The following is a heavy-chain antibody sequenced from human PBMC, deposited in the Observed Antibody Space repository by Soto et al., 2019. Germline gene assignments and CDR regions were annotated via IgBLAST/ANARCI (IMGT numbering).Heavy chain of an antibody. CDR1: GFPYSDYA. Sequence: SQTLFSASSGFPYSDYAMDRARQAPGKGLERAAGVSHDGRNTHYADSVKGRFTISRDSSKNTVSLEMNSLRAEDTATYHCAKGVIDRGANAWGQGTVVTVSS. V-gene: IGHV3-30*18. CDR3: AKGVIDRGANA. D-gene: IGHD2-8*01. CDR2: VSHDGRNT. J-gene: IGHJ5*02.